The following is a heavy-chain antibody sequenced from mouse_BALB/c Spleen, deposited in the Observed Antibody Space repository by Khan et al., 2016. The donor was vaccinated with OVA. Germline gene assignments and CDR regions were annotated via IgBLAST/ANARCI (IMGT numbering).Heavy chain of an antibody. V-gene: IGHV3-6*02. CDR1: GYSITSGYF. CDR2: IRYDGNS. J-gene: IGHJ3*01. D-gene: IGHD3-1*01. CDR3: ARGGTSGPAWFAY. Sequence: QLEESGPGLVKPSQSLSLTCSVTGYSITSGYFWNWIRQFPGNNLEWMGYIRYDGNSNYNPSLKNRISITRDTSKNHFFLKLNSVTPEDTATXSCARGGTSGPAWFAYWGQGTLVTVSA.